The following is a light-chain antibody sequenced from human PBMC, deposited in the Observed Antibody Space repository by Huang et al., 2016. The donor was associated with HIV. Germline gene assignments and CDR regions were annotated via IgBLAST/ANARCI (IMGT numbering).Light chain of an antibody. CDR2: TTS. CDR1: QRISSY. CDR3: QQTYSTPKT. J-gene: IGKJ2*01. Sequence: DIQMPQSPSSLSASVGDRVTITCRTSQRISSYLHWFQQKPGKAPKLLIHTTSSLQGGVSSRFRGSGSGTHFTLTINSLQPEDSATYYCQQTYSTPKTFGQGTKLEIK. V-gene: IGKV1-39*01.